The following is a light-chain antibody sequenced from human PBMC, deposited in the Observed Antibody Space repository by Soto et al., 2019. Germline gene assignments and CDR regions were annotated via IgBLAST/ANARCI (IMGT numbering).Light chain of an antibody. CDR2: GAS. Sequence: MALSPGDRATLSCRASRRFGSSNLAWYQQKPGQAPRLVIYGASSRATGIPDRFSGSGSGTDFTLTISRLEPEDFAVYYCRQYSNWRCTFGGGTKVDIK. CDR3: RQYSNWRCT. V-gene: IGKV3-20*01. CDR1: RRFGSSN. J-gene: IGKJ4*02.